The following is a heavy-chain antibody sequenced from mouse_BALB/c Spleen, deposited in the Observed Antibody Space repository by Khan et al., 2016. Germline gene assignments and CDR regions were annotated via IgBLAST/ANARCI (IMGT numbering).Heavy chain of an antibody. Sequence: QVQLQQSGAELMKPGASVKISCKATGYTFSRYWIEWIKERPGHGLEWIGEILPGSGTINYNDKFKDKATFTAETSSNTAYIHLSSLTSEDSAVHYCARGTYWGQGTLVPVSA. CDR2: ILPGSGTI. V-gene: IGHV1-9*01. CDR3: ARGTY. J-gene: IGHJ3*01. CDR1: GYTFSRYW.